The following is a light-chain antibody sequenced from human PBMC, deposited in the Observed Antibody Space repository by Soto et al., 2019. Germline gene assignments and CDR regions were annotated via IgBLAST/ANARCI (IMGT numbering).Light chain of an antibody. V-gene: IGKV1-39*01. J-gene: IGKJ4*01. CDR1: QSISRH. Sequence: DIQMTQSPTSLSASVGDRVTIICRASQSISRHLNWYQQKPGKAPNLLIYDASTLQSRVPSRFSGSGSGTDFTLTISSLQPEDFATYYCQQSYSTPPTFGGGTKVEIK. CDR2: DAS. CDR3: QQSYSTPPT.